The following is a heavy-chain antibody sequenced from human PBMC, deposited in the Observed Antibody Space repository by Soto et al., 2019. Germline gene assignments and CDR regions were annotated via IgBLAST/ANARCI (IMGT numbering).Heavy chain of an antibody. CDR2: ISGSGGST. J-gene: IGHJ3*02. D-gene: IGHD3-22*01. V-gene: IGHV3-23*01. CDR3: AKEISYDSSGYYSDAFDI. CDR1: GFTFSSYA. Sequence: GGSLRLSCAASGFTFSSYAMSWVRQAPGKGLEWVSAISGSGGSTYYADSVKGRFTISRDNSKNTLYLQMNSLRAEDTAVYYCAKEISYDSSGYYSDAFDIRAQRTTVTVSS.